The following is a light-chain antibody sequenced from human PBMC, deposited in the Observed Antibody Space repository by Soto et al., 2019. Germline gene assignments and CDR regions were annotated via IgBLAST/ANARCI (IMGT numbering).Light chain of an antibody. Sequence: SVLTQPPSASGTPGQRVTISCSGSSSNIGINFVDWYQQLPGTAPKLLMYRNNERPSGVPDRFSGSKSGTSASLAISGLRPEDEADYYCATWDDSLISPVFGGGTKLTVL. CDR2: RNN. CDR1: SSNIGINF. CDR3: ATWDDSLISPV. J-gene: IGLJ3*02. V-gene: IGLV1-47*01.